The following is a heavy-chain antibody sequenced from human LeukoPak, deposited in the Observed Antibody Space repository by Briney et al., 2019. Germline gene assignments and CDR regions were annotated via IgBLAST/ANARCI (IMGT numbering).Heavy chain of an antibody. CDR3: ARAVPNMSPAFDI. J-gene: IGHJ3*02. V-gene: IGHV4-30-2*01. CDR1: GGSISSGGYS. D-gene: IGHD4/OR15-4a*01. Sequence: KSSQTLSLTCAVSGGSISSGGYSWSWIRQPPGKGLEWIGYIYHSGSTYYNPSLKSRVTISVDRSKNQFSLELSSVTAADTAVYYCARAVPNMSPAFDIWGQGTMVTVSS. CDR2: IYHSGST.